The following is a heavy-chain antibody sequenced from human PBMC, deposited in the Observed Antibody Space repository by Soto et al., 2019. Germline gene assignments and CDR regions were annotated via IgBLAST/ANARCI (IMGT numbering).Heavy chain of an antibody. D-gene: IGHD1-26*01. V-gene: IGHV3-48*01. J-gene: IGHJ4*02. CDR3: ARRGSGSYYDY. CDR1: GFTVSSYA. CDR2: ISSSSTI. Sequence: WGSLRLSCAASGFTVSSYAMHWVRQAPGKGLEWVSSISSSSTIYYADSVKGRFTISRDNSKSTLYLQMNSLRAEDTAVYYCARRGSGSYYDYWGQGTLVTVSS.